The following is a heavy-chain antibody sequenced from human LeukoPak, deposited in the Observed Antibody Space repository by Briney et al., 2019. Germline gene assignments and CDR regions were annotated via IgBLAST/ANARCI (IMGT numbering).Heavy chain of an antibody. CDR2: ISSRSSTI. J-gene: IGHJ4*02. CDR3: ARALGYCSSASCYYFDN. V-gene: IGHV3-48*01. D-gene: IGHD2-2*01. Sequence: GGSLRLSCAASGFTFSSYSMSWVRQAPGKGLEWVSYISSRSSTIYYADSVKGRFTTSRDNAKNSLYLQMNSLRAEDTAVYYCARALGYCSSASCYYFDNWGQGTLVTVSS. CDR1: GFTFSSYS.